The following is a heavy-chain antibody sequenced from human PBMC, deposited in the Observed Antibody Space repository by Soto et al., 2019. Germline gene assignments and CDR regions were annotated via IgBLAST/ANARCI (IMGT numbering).Heavy chain of an antibody. CDR3: ANNQQLVYTY. CDR2: ISGSGGST. CDR1: GFTFSSYA. Sequence: GGSLRLSCAASGFTFSSYAMSWVRQAPGNGLEWVSAISGSGGSTYYADSVKGRFTISRDNSKNTLYLQMNSLRAEDTAVYYCANNQQLVYTYWGQGTLVTVSS. D-gene: IGHD6-6*01. V-gene: IGHV3-23*01. J-gene: IGHJ4*02.